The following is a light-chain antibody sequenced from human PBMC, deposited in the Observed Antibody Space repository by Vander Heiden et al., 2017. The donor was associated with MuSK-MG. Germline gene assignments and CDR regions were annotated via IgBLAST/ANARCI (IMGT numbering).Light chain of an antibody. CDR2: GSS. CDR3: QQYGSSLWT. CDR1: QSVSSSY. Sequence: EIVLTQSPGTLSLSPGERATLSCRASQSVSSSYLAWYQQKPGQAPRLLIYGSSSRATGIPDRFSGSGSGTDFTLTISRRESEDFAVYYCQQYGSSLWTFGQGTKVEIK. J-gene: IGKJ1*01. V-gene: IGKV3-20*01.